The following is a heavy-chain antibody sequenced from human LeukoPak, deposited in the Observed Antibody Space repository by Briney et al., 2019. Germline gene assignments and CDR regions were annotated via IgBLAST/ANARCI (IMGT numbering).Heavy chain of an antibody. CDR1: GYTFTSYY. CDR3: AREGDWRTARPRMSIGNWFDP. D-gene: IGHD6-6*01. Sequence: ASVKVSCKASGYTFTSYYMHWVRQAPGQGLEWMGIINPSGGSTSYAQKFQGRVTMTRDTSTSTVYMELSSLRSEDTAVYYCAREGDWRTARPRMSIGNWFDPWGQGTLVTVSS. CDR2: INPSGGST. V-gene: IGHV1-46*01. J-gene: IGHJ5*02.